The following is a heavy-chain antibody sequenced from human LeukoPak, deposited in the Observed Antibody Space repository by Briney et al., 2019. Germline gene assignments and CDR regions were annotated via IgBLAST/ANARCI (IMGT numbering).Heavy chain of an antibody. CDR2: ISAYNGNT. Sequence: ASVKVSCEASGYTFTSYGISWVRQAPGQGLEWMGWISAYNGNTNYAQKLQGRVTMTTDTSTSTACMELRSLRSDDTAVYYCARYSSGWYPLDYWGQGTLVTVSS. D-gene: IGHD6-19*01. CDR1: GYTFTSYG. CDR3: ARYSSGWYPLDY. V-gene: IGHV1-18*01. J-gene: IGHJ4*02.